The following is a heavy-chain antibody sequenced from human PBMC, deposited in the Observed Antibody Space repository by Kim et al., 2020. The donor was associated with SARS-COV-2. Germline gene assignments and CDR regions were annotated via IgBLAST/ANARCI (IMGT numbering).Heavy chain of an antibody. CDR2: IYPGDSDT. CDR3: TRQSSSWAAIDY. CDR1: GNNFSSYW. D-gene: IGHD6-13*01. Sequence: GESLKISCKGSGNNFSSYWIGWVRQIPGKGLEWMGIIYPGDSDTRYRPSFQGQVTISADKSINTAYLQWSSLKASDTAIYYCTRQSSSWAAIDYWGQGTLVTVSS. V-gene: IGHV5-51*01. J-gene: IGHJ4*02.